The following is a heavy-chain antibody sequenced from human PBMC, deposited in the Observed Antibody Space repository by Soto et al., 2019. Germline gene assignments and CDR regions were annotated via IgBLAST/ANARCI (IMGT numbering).Heavy chain of an antibody. CDR3: AKDGRGSGWYCDY. Sequence: QVQLVESGGGVVQPGRSLRLSCAASGFTFSSYGMHWVRQAPGKGLEWVAVISYDGSNKYYADSVKGRFTISRDNSKNTLYLQMNSLRAEDTAVYYCAKDGRGSGWYCDYWGQGTLVTVSS. V-gene: IGHV3-30*18. CDR1: GFTFSSYG. CDR2: ISYDGSNK. D-gene: IGHD6-19*01. J-gene: IGHJ4*02.